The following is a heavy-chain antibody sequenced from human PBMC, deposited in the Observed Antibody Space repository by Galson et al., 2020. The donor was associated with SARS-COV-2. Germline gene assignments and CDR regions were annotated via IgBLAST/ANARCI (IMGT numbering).Heavy chain of an antibody. J-gene: IGHJ4*02. CDR2: INPNNGGT. V-gene: IGHV1-2*02. Sequence: ASVKVSCKASGYTFTGYYMHWVRQAPGQGLEWMGWINPNNGGTNYAQKFQGRVTMTRDTSISTAYMELSRLRSDDTAVYYCARASSGYYGYVFDYWGQGTLVTVSS. D-gene: IGHD3-22*01. CDR1: GYTFTGYY. CDR3: ARASSGYYGYVFDY.